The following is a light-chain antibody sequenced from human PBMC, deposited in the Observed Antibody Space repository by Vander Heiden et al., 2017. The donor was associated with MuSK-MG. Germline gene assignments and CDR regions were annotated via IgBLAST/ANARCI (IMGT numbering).Light chain of an antibody. Sequence: DIQMTQSPSSLPASVGDSVTITCRASQNIRNYVNWYQQKPGKAPYLLIYTASRLQTGVPSRFSGSGSGTEFTLTISGLQREDFATYFCQQSDNTPYTFGQGTRLEIK. CDR1: QNIRNY. J-gene: IGKJ2*01. CDR2: TAS. CDR3: QQSDNTPYT. V-gene: IGKV1-39*01.